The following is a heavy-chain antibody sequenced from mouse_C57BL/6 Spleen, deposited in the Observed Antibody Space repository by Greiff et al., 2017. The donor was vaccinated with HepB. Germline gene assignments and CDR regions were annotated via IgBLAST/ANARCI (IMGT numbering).Heavy chain of an antibody. CDR3: ASPARYYGSSYGGFAY. Sequence: QVQLQQSGAELVKPGASVKISCKASGYAFSSYWMNWVKQRPGKGLEWIGQIYPGDGDTNYNGKFKGKATLTADKSSSTAYMQLSSLTSEDSAVYFCASPARYYGSSYGGFAYWGQGTLVTVSA. V-gene: IGHV1-80*01. J-gene: IGHJ3*01. CDR1: GYAFSSYW. CDR2: IYPGDGDT. D-gene: IGHD1-1*01.